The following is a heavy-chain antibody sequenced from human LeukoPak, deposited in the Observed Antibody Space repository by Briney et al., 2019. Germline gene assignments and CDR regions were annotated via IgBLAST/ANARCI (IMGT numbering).Heavy chain of an antibody. D-gene: IGHD3-16*01. J-gene: IGHJ4*02. CDR1: GYSFTNYW. CDR3: ARARQSGSYAGFAH. Sequence: GESLQISCQGSGYSFTNYWIAWVRQMPGKGLEWMGIIYPGDSDTRVSPSFRGRVTMSADKSVSTAYLQLNNLKASDTAMYYCARARQSGSYAGFAHWGPGTLVTVSS. CDR2: IYPGDSDT. V-gene: IGHV5-51*01.